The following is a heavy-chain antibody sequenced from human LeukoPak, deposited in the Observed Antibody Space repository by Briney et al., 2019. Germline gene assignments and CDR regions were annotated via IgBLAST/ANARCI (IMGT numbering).Heavy chain of an antibody. CDR3: GNSDPVFGRGFDP. D-gene: IGHD3-10*02. CDR1: GFTFSSYE. Sequence: GGSLRLSCAASGFTFSSYEMNWVRQAPGKGLEWVSYISSSGSTIYYADSVKGRFTISRDNSKNTLYLQMNSLRAEDTAVYYCGNSDPVFGRGFDPWGQGTLVTASS. CDR2: ISSSGSTI. V-gene: IGHV3-48*03. J-gene: IGHJ5*02.